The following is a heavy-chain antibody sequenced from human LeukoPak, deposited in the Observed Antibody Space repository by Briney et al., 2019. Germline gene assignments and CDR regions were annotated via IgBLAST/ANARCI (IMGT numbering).Heavy chain of an antibody. D-gene: IGHD6-19*01. J-gene: IGHJ4*02. CDR2: INHSGST. CDR3: ARGREVAGPYFDY. CDR1: GGSFSGYY. Sequence: SETLSLTCAVYGGSFSGYYWSWIRQPPGKGLEWIGEINHSGSTNYNPSLKSRVTISVDTSKNQFSLKLSSVTAADTAVYYCARGREVAGPYFDYWGQGTPVTVSS. V-gene: IGHV4-34*01.